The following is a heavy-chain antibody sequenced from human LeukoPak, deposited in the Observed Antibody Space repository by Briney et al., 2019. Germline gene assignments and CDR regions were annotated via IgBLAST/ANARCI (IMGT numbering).Heavy chain of an antibody. V-gene: IGHV1-3*04. J-gene: IGHJ4*02. CDR3: ARDGGPFDY. CDR2: INTGNGDT. CDR1: GYTFTSYL. D-gene: IGHD3-10*01. Sequence: ASVKVSCKASGYTFTSYLIHWVRQAPGQGLEWMGWINTGNGDTKYSQEFQGRVTITRDTSASTSYMDLSSLRSEDTAVYYCARDGGPFDYWGQGTLVTVSS.